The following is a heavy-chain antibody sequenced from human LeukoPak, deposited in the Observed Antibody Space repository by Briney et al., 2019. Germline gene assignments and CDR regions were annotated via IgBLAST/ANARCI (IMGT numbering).Heavy chain of an antibody. D-gene: IGHD3-22*01. Sequence: SETLSLTCTVSGGSMSSSSYYWGWIRQPPGKGLEWIGSIYYSGSTYYNPSLKSRVTISVDTSKNQFSLKLSSVTAADTAVYYCASDPHDSSGYYASYYYYYMDVWGKGTTVTVAS. CDR1: GGSMSSSSYY. CDR2: IYYSGST. J-gene: IGHJ6*03. V-gene: IGHV4-39*07. CDR3: ASDPHDSSGYYASYYYYYMDV.